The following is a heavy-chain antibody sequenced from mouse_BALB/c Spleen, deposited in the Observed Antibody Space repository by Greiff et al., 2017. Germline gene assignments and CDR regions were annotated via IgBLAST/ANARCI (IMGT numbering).Heavy chain of an antibody. V-gene: IGHV7-3*02. CDR2: IRNKANGYTT. Sequence: EVQRVESGGGLVQPGGSLRLSCATSGFTFTDYYMSWVRQPPGKALEWLGFIRNKANGYTTEYSASVKGRFTISRDNSQSILYLQMNTLRAEDSATYYCARDGYYFDDWGQGTTLTVSS. CDR3: ARDGYYFDD. J-gene: IGHJ2*01. CDR1: GFTFTDYY.